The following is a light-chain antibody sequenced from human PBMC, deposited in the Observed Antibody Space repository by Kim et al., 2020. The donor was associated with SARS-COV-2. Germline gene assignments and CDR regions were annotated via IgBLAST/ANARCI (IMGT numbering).Light chain of an antibody. CDR1: QSISSW. Sequence: DIQMTQSPSTLSASVGDRVTITCRASQSISSWLAWYQQKPGKAPKVLIYDASSLESGVPSRFSGSGSGTEFTLTISSLQPDDFATYYCQQYSSYPITFGQGTRLEIK. J-gene: IGKJ5*01. CDR3: QQYSSYPIT. V-gene: IGKV1-5*01. CDR2: DAS.